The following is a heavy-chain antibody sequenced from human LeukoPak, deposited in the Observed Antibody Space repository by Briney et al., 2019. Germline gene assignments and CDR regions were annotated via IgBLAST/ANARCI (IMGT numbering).Heavy chain of an antibody. D-gene: IGHD4-17*01. Sequence: QASETLSLTCAVYGGSFSGYYWSWIRQPPGKGLEWIGEINHSGSTNYNPSLKSRVTISVDTSKNQFSLKLSSVTAADTAVYYCASTSDYGESDYWGQGTLVTVSS. J-gene: IGHJ4*02. V-gene: IGHV4-34*01. CDR3: ASTSDYGESDY. CDR2: INHSGST. CDR1: GGSFSGYY.